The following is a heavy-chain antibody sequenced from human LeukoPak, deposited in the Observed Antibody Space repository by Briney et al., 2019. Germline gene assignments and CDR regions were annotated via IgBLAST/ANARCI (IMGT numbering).Heavy chain of an antibody. CDR1: GFTFSSYS. CDR3: ARDLSLFGVVIVYYYYYGMDV. V-gene: IGHV3-21*01. D-gene: IGHD3-3*02. CDR2: ISSSSSYI. Sequence: GGSLRLSCAASGFTFSSYSMNWVRQAPGKGLEWVSSISSSSSYIYYADSVKGRFTISRDNAKNSLYLQMNSLRAEDTAVYYCARDLSLFGVVIVYYYYYGMDVWGQGTTVTVSS. J-gene: IGHJ6*02.